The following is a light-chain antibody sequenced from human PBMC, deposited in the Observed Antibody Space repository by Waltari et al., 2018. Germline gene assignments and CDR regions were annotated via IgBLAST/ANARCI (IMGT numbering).Light chain of an antibody. Sequence: QTVVTQGPSLTGSPAGAGALTGASSAGAVTVVDSPSWFQQNPGQAPRVLIYSTSNKHSWTPARFSGSLLGGKAALTLSGVQPEDEAEYYCLLYYGGAVVFGGGTKLTVL. V-gene: IGLV7-43*01. CDR1: AGAVTVVDS. J-gene: IGLJ2*01. CDR2: STS. CDR3: LLYYGGAVV.